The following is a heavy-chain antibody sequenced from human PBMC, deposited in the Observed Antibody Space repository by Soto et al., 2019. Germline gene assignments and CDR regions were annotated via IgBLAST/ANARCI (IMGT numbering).Heavy chain of an antibody. CDR2: IYYSVGT. Sequence: SETLSRTCTVSGGSVSSGSYYWSWTRQPPRKGLEWIGYIYYSVGTNYNPSLKSRVTISGDSSKKQFSLKLSSVTVADTAVYSSATESARVMKYLFDPWRQGTLVSVSS. CDR1: GGSVSSGSYY. D-gene: IGHD3-16*01. V-gene: IGHV4-61*01. J-gene: IGHJ5*02. CDR3: ATESARVMKYLFDP.